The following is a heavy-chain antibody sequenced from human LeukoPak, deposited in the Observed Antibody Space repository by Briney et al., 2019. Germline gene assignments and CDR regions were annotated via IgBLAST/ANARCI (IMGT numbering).Heavy chain of an antibody. CDR2: IFHSGST. CDR3: ARDLVSRYYDILTGPFSYGLDV. Sequence: PSQTLSLTCTVSGDSMSSADYYWTWIRQTPGKGLEWIGYIFHSGSTYYSPSLKSRVDISIDTPKSQFSLKLSSVTAADTAVYYCARDLVSRYYDILTGPFSYGLDVWGQGTTVTVSS. J-gene: IGHJ6*02. V-gene: IGHV4-30-4*08. CDR1: GDSMSSADYY. D-gene: IGHD3-9*01.